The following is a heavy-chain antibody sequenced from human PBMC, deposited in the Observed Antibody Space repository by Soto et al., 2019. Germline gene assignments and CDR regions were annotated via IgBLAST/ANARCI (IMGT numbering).Heavy chain of an antibody. J-gene: IGHJ4*02. CDR1: GFTFSSYW. Sequence: GGSLRLSCAASGFTFSSYWMSWVRQAPGKGLEWVANIKQDGSEKYYVDSVKGRFTISRDNAKNSLYLQMNSLRAEDTAVYYCARMNIVATSAVDYWGQGTLVTVSS. CDR2: IKQDGSEK. D-gene: IGHD5-12*01. V-gene: IGHV3-7*01. CDR3: ARMNIVATSAVDY.